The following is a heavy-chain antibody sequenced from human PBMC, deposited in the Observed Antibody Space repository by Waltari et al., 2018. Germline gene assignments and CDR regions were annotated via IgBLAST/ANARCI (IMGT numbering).Heavy chain of an antibody. V-gene: IGHV4-34*01. CDR3: ARGSPVWKLGVTRRKGNEYFQD. Sequence: QVQLQQWGAGLLKPSETLPLTCGVSGGSFRVYHWHWIRQPPGKGLEWIGEITHTGSTNYNPSLKSRVTISVDTSKNQFSLSLRSVTAADTAVYYCARGSPVWKLGVTRRKGNEYFQDWGQGTLVTVSS. J-gene: IGHJ1*01. CDR1: GGSFRVYH. D-gene: IGHD1-26*01. CDR2: ITHTGST.